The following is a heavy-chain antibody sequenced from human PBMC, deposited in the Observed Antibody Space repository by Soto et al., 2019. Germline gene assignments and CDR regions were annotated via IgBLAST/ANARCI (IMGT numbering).Heavy chain of an antibody. CDR3: ARDEDDILTGPSGGPYNWFDP. V-gene: IGHV1-69*04. CDR2: IIPILGIA. CDR1: GGTFSSYT. D-gene: IGHD3-9*01. J-gene: IGHJ5*02. Sequence: GASVKVSCKASGGTFSSYTISWVRQAPGQGLEWMGRIIPILGIANYAQKFQGRVTITADKSTSTAYMELSSLRSEDTAVYYCARDEDDILTGPSGGPYNWFDPWGQGTLVTVSS.